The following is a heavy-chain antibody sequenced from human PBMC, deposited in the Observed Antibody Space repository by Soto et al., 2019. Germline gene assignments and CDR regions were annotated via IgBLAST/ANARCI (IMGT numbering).Heavy chain of an antibody. CDR1: GGSFSGHY. Sequence: SETLSLTCAVYGGSFSGHYWSWIRQPPGKGLEWIGEINHSGSTNYNPSLKSRVTISVDTSKNQFSLTLSSVTAADTAVYYCARGRRTTYYFYGMDVWGQGTTVTVSS. J-gene: IGHJ6*02. V-gene: IGHV4-34*01. CDR3: ARGRRTTYYFYGMDV. CDR2: INHSGST.